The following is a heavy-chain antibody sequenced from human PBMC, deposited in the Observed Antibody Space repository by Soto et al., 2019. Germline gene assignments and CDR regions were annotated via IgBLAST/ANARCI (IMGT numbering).Heavy chain of an antibody. CDR2: IYYSGST. CDR3: ARGTYYGDYFFDCRRQNYFDY. V-gene: IGHV4-59*01. Sequence: SETLSLTCTVSGGSISSYYWSWIRQPPGKGLEWIGYIYYSGSTNYNPSLKSRVTISVDTSKNQFSLKLSSVTAADTAVYYCARGTYYGDYFFDCRRQNYFDYWGQGTLVTVSS. D-gene: IGHD4-17*01. J-gene: IGHJ4*02. CDR1: GGSISSYY.